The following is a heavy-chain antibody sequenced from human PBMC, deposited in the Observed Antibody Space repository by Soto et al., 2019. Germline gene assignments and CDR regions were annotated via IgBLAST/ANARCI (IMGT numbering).Heavy chain of an antibody. J-gene: IGHJ2*01. CDR3: AKLAYYGDYVAWYFDL. CDR1: GFTFSSYA. Sequence: GGSLRLSCAASGFTFSSYAMSWVRQAPGKGLEWVSAISGSGGSTYYADSVKGRFTISRDNSKNTLYLQMNSLRAEDTAVYYCAKLAYYGDYVAWYFDLWGRGTLVTVSS. V-gene: IGHV3-23*01. D-gene: IGHD4-17*01. CDR2: ISGSGGST.